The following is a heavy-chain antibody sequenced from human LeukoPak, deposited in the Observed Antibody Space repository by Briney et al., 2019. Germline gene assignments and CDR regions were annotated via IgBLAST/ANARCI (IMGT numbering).Heavy chain of an antibody. V-gene: IGHV4-39*07. J-gene: IGHJ6*02. CDR3: ASGGYDNFHYYYGMDV. CDR1: GASFSSSTYY. CDR2: IYYSGST. D-gene: IGHD5-12*01. Sequence: SETLSLTCTVSGASFSSSTYYWGWIRQPPGKGLEWIGSIYYSGSTYYNPSLKSRVTISVDTSKNQFSLKLSSVTAADTAVYYCASGGYDNFHYYYGMDVWGQGTTVTVSS.